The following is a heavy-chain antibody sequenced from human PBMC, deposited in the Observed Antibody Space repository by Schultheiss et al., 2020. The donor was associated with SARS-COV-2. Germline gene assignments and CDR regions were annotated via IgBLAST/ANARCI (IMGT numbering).Heavy chain of an antibody. CDR2: IYYSGST. CDR3: ARSSRDAFDI. D-gene: IGHD6-13*01. Sequence: SETLSLTCTVSGGSISSYYWSWIRQPPGKGLEWIGYIYYSGSTNYNPSLKSRVTISVDKSKNQFSLNLSSVTAADTAVYYCARSSRDAFDIWGQGTMVTVSS. CDR1: GGSISSYY. J-gene: IGHJ3*02. V-gene: IGHV4-59*12.